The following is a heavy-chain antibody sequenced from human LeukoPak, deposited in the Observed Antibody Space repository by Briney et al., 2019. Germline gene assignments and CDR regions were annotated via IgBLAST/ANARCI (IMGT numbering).Heavy chain of an antibody. CDR1: SGSISSYY. D-gene: IGHD6-19*01. CDR2: IYYSGST. J-gene: IGHJ4*02. Sequence: KPSETLSLTCSVSSGSISSYYWSWIRQPPGKGLEWIGYIYYSGSTNYNPSLKSRVTISVDTSKNQISLKLSSVTAADTAVYYCARQDPDIAVSGARYYFDSWGQGALVTVSS. V-gene: IGHV4-59*08. CDR3: ARQDPDIAVSGARYYFDS.